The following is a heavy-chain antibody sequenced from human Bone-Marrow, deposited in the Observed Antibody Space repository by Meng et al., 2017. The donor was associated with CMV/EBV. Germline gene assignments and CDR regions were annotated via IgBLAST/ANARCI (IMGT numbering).Heavy chain of an antibody. D-gene: IGHD2-2*01. CDR3: ARAGRLVPAANYSYYFGMDV. V-gene: IGHV3-23*01. CDR1: GFTFHNYA. CDR2: INGRGNNT. J-gene: IGHJ6*02. Sequence: GESLKISCAASGFTFHNYAMGWVHQAPGKGPECVSMINGRGNNTSYADSVKGRFTISRDNAKNSLYPQMNSLRAEDTAVYYCARAGRLVPAANYSYYFGMDVWGQGTTVTVSS.